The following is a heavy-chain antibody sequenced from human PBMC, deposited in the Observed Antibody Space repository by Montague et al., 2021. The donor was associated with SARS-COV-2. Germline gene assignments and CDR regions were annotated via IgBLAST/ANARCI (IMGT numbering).Heavy chain of an antibody. CDR3: ARAAWGYYDSSGYLDY. Sequence: YRRLSCAASGFPFSSYSMNWVRQAPGKGLEWVSSMSNSNSYIYYSDSVKGRFTISRDNAKNSLYLQMNSLRAEDTAVYYCARAAWGYYDSSGYLDYRGQGTLVTVSS. CDR1: GFPFSSYS. J-gene: IGHJ4*02. CDR2: MSNSNSYI. D-gene: IGHD3-22*01. V-gene: IGHV3-21*01.